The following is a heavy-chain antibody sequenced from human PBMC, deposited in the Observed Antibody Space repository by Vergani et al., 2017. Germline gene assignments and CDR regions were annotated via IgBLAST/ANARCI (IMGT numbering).Heavy chain of an antibody. CDR1: GFSLTTGGEG. CDR2: VYWNDDE. V-gene: IGHV2-5*01. D-gene: IGHD3-22*01. J-gene: IGHJ3*01. CDR3: VHRLGYFEWDGAFGV. Sequence: QITLRESGPTLVKPTQTLTLTCTFSGFSLTTGGEGVGWIRQPPGRALEWLAFVYWNDDERYSPSLKSRVTNTKDTSKNEVILTMATMDHVDTATYYCVHRLGYFEWDGAFGVWVPGTMVTVSS.